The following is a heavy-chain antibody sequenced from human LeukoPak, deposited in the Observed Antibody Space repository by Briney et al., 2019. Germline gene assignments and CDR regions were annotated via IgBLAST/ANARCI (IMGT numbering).Heavy chain of an antibody. D-gene: IGHD3-22*01. Sequence: GASVKVSCKASGYTFTSYGISWVRQAPGQGLEWMGWINPDNDDTKYPQKFQGRVTLTRDTSINTAFMEVHRLRSDDTAIYYCARASYYYDKSGYDYWGQGTLVTVSS. CDR1: GYTFTSYG. J-gene: IGHJ4*02. CDR3: ARASYYYDKSGYDY. CDR2: INPDNDDT. V-gene: IGHV1-2*02.